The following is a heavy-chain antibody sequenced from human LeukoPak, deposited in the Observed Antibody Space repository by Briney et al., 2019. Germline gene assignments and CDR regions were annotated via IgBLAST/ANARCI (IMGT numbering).Heavy chain of an antibody. CDR1: GYTFTSYD. D-gene: IGHD3-10*01. CDR3: ARGDTMVQGVIVRYYYYYMDV. V-gene: IGHV1-8*01. CDR2: MKPNGGNA. J-gene: IGHJ6*03. Sequence: ASGKVSCKASGYTFTSYDINWGRQATGQGLEWRGWMKPNGGNAGYAQKFQGRVTVSSNTSISTAYMELSSLRSEDTAVYYCARGDTMVQGVIVRYYYYYMDVWGKGTTVTVSS.